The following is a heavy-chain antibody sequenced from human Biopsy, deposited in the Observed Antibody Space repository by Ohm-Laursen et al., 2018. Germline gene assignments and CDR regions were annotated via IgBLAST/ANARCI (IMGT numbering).Heavy chain of an antibody. Sequence: TLSLTCTVSGGSISSYYWNWIRQPAGKGLEWIGRIYTSGSTNFNPSLRSRVTMSIDTSKNQFSLRLSSVTAADTAVYYCARAAFGPFDSWGQGALATVSS. CDR1: GGSISSYY. CDR2: IYTSGST. CDR3: ARAAFGPFDS. J-gene: IGHJ4*02. V-gene: IGHV4-4*07. D-gene: IGHD3-16*01.